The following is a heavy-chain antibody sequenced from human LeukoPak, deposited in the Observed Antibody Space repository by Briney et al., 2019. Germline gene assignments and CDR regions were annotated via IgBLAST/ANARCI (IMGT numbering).Heavy chain of an antibody. CDR2: IIHSGST. Sequence: SETLSLSCAVSGGSFSGYYWSWIRQPPGKGLEWIGEIIHSGSTNYNPSLKSRVTISVDTSKNQFSLKLSSVTAADTAVYYCASWNDVYWGQGTLVTVSS. D-gene: IGHD1-1*01. J-gene: IGHJ4*02. CDR1: GGSFSGYY. CDR3: ASWNDVY. V-gene: IGHV4-34*12.